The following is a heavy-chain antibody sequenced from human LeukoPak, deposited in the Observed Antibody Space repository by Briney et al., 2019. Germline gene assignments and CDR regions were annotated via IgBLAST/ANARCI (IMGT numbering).Heavy chain of an antibody. CDR2: VSGSGDRM. J-gene: IGHJ4*02. D-gene: IGHD3-10*01. CDR3: AKETGYYFDY. CDR1: GFTSSSYA. Sequence: GGSLRLSCAASGFTSSSYALNWVRQAPGKGLEWVATVSGSGDRMYHADSVKGRFTISRDNSKNTLYLQMNSLRAEDTAVYYCAKETGYYFDYWGQGTLVTVSS. V-gene: IGHV3-23*01.